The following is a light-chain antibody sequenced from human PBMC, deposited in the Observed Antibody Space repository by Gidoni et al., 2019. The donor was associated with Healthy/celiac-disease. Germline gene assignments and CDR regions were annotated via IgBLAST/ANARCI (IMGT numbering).Light chain of an antibody. J-gene: IGKJ4*01. Sequence: EIVMTQSPATLSVSQGERATLPCRASQGVSSNLAWYQQKPGQAPRLLIYGASTRATGIPARFSGSGSGTEFTLTISSLQSEDFAVYYCQQYNNWPPLTFGGGTKVEIK. CDR3: QQYNNWPPLT. CDR2: GAS. CDR1: QGVSSN. V-gene: IGKV3-15*01.